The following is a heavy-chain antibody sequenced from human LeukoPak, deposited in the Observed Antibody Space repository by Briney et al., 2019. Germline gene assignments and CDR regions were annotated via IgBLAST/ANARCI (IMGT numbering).Heavy chain of an antibody. CDR3: ARDAKSAYGGNSWHAFDI. V-gene: IGHV4-31*03. D-gene: IGHD4-23*01. CDR2: IYYSGST. J-gene: IGHJ3*02. Sequence: SQTLSLTCTVSGDFISSGDSYWSWLRQHPGKGLEWIAYIYYSGSTYYNPSFRSRFTISLDTSKNQFSLKLSSVTAADTAVYYCARDAKSAYGGNSWHAFDIWGQGTMVTVSS. CDR1: GDFISSGDSY.